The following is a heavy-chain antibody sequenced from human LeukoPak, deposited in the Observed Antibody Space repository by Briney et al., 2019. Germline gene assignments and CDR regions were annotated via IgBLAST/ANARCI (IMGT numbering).Heavy chain of an antibody. V-gene: IGHV4-4*02. J-gene: IGHJ4*02. Sequence: PSGTLSLTCAVSGGSISSSNRWSWVRQPPGKGLEWIGRIYYSGSTYYNPSLRSRVTISVDTSKNQFSLKLSSVTAADTAVYYCARLVAHFDCWGQGTLVTVSS. CDR2: IYYSGST. CDR3: ARLVAHFDC. CDR1: GGSISSSNR. D-gene: IGHD2-2*01.